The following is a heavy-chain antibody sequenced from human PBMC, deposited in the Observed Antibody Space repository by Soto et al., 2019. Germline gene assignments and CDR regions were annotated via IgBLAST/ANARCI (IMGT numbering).Heavy chain of an antibody. D-gene: IGHD2-2*01. Sequence: GGSLRLSCTASGFTFNNYAMSWVRQAPGKGLEWVSSISGSSGTTHYADSVKGRFTISRDNSKNTLYLEMNSLRAEDTAVFYCAKDIVVVPAASDAFDIWGQGT. V-gene: IGHV3-23*01. CDR3: AKDIVVVPAASDAFDI. J-gene: IGHJ3*02. CDR2: ISGSSGTT. CDR1: GFTFNNYA.